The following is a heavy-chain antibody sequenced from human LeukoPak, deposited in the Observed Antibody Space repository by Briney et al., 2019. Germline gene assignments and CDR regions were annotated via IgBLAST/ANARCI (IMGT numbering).Heavy chain of an antibody. D-gene: IGHD6-13*01. CDR1: GFTFSSYS. CDR2: ISSSSSYI. CDR3: ARDWAYSSSWDYYYYYYMDV. J-gene: IGHJ6*03. V-gene: IGHV3-21*01. Sequence: GGSLRLSCAASGFTFSSYSMNWVRQAPGKGLEWVSSISSSSSYIYYADSVKGRFTISRDNAKNSLYLQMNSLRAEDTAVYYCARDWAYSSSWDYYYYYYMDVWGKGTTVTVSS.